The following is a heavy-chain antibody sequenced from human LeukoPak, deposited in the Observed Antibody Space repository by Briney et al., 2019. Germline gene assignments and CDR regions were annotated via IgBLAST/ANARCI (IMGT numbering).Heavy chain of an antibody. V-gene: IGHV4-34*01. CDR1: GGSFSGYY. Sequence: SETLSLTCAVYGGSFSGYYWTWIRQSPGKGLEWIGEVTHRGVTHYSPSLRSRVTISVDTSKNQFSLKLSSVTAADTAVYYCASAATRAHFDYWGQGTLVTVSS. CDR2: VTHRGVT. CDR3: ASAATRAHFDY. J-gene: IGHJ4*02. D-gene: IGHD2-15*01.